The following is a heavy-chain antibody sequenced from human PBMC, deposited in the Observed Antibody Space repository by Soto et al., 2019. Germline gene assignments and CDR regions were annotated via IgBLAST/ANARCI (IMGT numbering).Heavy chain of an antibody. D-gene: IGHD2-15*01. CDR3: ARHGPVVVAARGRYYYYYGMDV. Sequence: GESLKISCKGSGYSFTSYWIGWVRQMPGKGLEWMGIIYPGDSDTRYSPSFQGQVTISADKSISTAYLQWSSLKASDTAMYYCARHGPVVVAARGRYYYYYGMDVWGQGTTVTVSS. J-gene: IGHJ6*02. CDR2: IYPGDSDT. V-gene: IGHV5-51*01. CDR1: GYSFTSYW.